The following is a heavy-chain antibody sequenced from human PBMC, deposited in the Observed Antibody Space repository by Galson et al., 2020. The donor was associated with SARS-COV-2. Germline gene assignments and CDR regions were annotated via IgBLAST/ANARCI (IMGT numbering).Heavy chain of an antibody. Sequence: SQTLSLTCAVSGASISSGGHSWSWIRQPPGKGLEWIGYISHSDSTYYNPSLKSRVTISGDRSKNQFFLKLSSVTAADTAVYYCDRFHYGEYAPEAFDIWGQETMVTV. CDR2: ISHSDST. V-gene: IGHV4-30-2*01. J-gene: IGHJ3*02. CDR1: GASISSGGHS. D-gene: IGHD4-17*01. CDR3: DRFHYGEYAPEAFDI.